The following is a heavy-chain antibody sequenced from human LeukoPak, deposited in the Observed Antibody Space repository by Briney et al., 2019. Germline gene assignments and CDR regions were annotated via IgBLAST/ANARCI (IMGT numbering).Heavy chain of an antibody. Sequence: GGSLRLSCAASGFTFNIYAMSWVRQAPGKGLEWVSSISSSSSYIYYPDSLKGRFSISRDNAKNSLYLQMNSLRAEDAAVYYCARDYSTSSWGQGTLVTVSS. D-gene: IGHD6-13*01. CDR1: GFTFNIYA. CDR2: ISSSSSYI. J-gene: IGHJ4*02. V-gene: IGHV3-21*01. CDR3: ARDYSTSS.